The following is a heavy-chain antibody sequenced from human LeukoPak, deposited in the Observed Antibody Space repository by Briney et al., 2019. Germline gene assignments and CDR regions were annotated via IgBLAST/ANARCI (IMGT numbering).Heavy chain of an antibody. D-gene: IGHD2-2*01. CDR3: ARGEKDIVVVPAAMFDY. J-gene: IGHJ4*02. V-gene: IGHV4-30-2*01. CDR1: GGSISSGGYY. CDR2: IYHSGST. Sequence: SQTLSLTCTVSGGSISSGGYYWSWIRQPPGKGLEWIGYIYHSGSTYYNPSLKSRVTISVDRSKNQFSLKLSSVTAADTAVYYCARGEKDIVVVPAAMFDYWGQGTLVTVSS.